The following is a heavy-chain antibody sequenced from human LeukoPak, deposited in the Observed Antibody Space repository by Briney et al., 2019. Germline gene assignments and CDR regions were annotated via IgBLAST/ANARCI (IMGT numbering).Heavy chain of an antibody. CDR3: ARDRGYGSSFDY. Sequence: GGSLRLSCAASGFTFSSYGMHWVRQAPGKGLEWVSSISSSSSYIYYADSVKGRFTISRDSAKNSLYLQMNSLRAEDTAVYYCARDRGYGSSFDYWGQGTLVTVSS. CDR2: ISSSSSYI. D-gene: IGHD3-10*01. J-gene: IGHJ4*02. V-gene: IGHV3-21*01. CDR1: GFTFSSYG.